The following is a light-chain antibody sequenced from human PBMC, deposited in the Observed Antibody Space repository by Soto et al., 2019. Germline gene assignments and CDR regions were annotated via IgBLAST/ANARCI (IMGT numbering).Light chain of an antibody. CDR3: QQYGSSPTWT. V-gene: IGKV3-20*01. Sequence: ESVLTQSPGTLSLSPGERTTLSCSASQSVSSNYVAWYQQKPGQAPRLLIYGASTRATGIPDRFSGSGSGTDFTLTISRLEPEDSAVYYCQQYGSSPTWTFGQGTKVDIK. J-gene: IGKJ1*01. CDR2: GAS. CDR1: QSVSSNY.